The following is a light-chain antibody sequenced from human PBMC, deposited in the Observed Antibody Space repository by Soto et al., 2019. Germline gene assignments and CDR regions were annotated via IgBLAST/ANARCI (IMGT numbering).Light chain of an antibody. V-gene: IGKV3-11*01. CDR1: QSVNNS. CDR2: DTS. J-gene: IGKJ1*01. Sequence: EIVLTQSPATLSLSPGARATLSCRASQSVNNSLAWYQQKPGQAPRLLIYDTSARASGIPSRFSGSGSGTDFTLTISSLEPEDFAVFYCQQRSAWPWTFGQGTKVEIK. CDR3: QQRSAWPWT.